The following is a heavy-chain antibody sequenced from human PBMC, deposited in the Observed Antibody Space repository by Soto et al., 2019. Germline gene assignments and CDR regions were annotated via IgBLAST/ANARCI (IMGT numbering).Heavy chain of an antibody. CDR3: ARVGAVAGMSWFDP. CDR1: GGSVSSGSYY. J-gene: IGHJ5*02. CDR2: IYYSGST. Sequence: SETLSLTCTVSGGSVSSGSYYWSWIRQPPGKGLEWIGYIYYSGSTNYNPSLKSRVTISVDTSKNQFSLKLSSVTAADTAVYYCARVGAVAGMSWFDPWGQGTLVTVSS. V-gene: IGHV4-61*01. D-gene: IGHD6-19*01.